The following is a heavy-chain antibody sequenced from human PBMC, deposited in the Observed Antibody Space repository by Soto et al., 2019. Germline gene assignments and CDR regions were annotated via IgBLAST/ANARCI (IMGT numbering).Heavy chain of an antibody. J-gene: IGHJ2*01. V-gene: IGHV1-69*06. CDR3: ARNYDSSGYYSSHWYFDL. CDR1: GGTFSSYA. CDR2: IIPIFGTA. D-gene: IGHD3-22*01. Sequence: WASVKVSCKASGGTFSSYAISWVRQAPGQGLEWMGGIIPIFGTANYAQKFQGRVTITADKSTSTAYMELSSLRSEDTAVYYCARNYDSSGYYSSHWYFDLWGRGTLVTVS.